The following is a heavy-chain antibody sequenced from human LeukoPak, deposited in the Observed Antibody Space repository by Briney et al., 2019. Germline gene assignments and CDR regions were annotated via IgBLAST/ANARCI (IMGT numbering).Heavy chain of an antibody. CDR2: ISYDGSTK. D-gene: IGHD3-16*01. CDR3: AKVRVDAYVSPNDY. Sequence: GRSLRLSCAASGFNFRSYGMHWVRQAPGMGLEWVAIISYDGSTKYYADSVKGRFTISRDNSRNTLYLEMNSLRGEDTALYYCAKVRVDAYVSPNDYWDQGTLVTVSS. V-gene: IGHV3-30*18. J-gene: IGHJ4*02. CDR1: GFNFRSYG.